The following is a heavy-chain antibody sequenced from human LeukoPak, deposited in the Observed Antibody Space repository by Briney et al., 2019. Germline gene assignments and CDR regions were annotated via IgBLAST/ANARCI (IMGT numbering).Heavy chain of an antibody. V-gene: IGHV4-59*08. CDR1: GSSISSSY. D-gene: IGHD7-27*01. Sequence: SETLSLTCTVSGSSISSSYWSWIRQPPGKGLEWIGYIHYSGSTNYNPSLKSRATISVDTSKAHFSLKLSSATATDTAAYYCARHDPGWFDTWGQGTLVTVPS. J-gene: IGHJ5*02. CDR3: ARHDPGWFDT. CDR2: IHYSGST.